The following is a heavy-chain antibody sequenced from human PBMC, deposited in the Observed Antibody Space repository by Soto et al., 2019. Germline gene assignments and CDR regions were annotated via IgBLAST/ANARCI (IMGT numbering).Heavy chain of an antibody. CDR2: IYHSGST. CDR3: AREGRGVYGY. D-gene: IGHD6-13*01. CDR1: GGSISSGGYS. Sequence: SETLSLTCAVSGGSISSGGYSWSWIRQPPGKGLEWIGYIYHSGSTYYNPSLKSRVTISVDRSKNQFSLKLSSVTAADTAVYYCAREGRGVYGYWGQGTLVTVSS. J-gene: IGHJ4*02. V-gene: IGHV4-30-2*01.